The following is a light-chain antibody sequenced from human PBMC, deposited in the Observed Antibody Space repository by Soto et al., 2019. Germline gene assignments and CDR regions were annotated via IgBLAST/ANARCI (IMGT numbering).Light chain of an antibody. CDR2: SAS. CDR3: LQGYNSPLA. Sequence: DIQMTQSPSSLSASVGDRVTITCRASQTIRRDLNWYQQRPGKAPNRLIYSASSLQSGVPSRFSGSASGTDFTLTISSLQPEDFATYYCLQGYNSPLAFGQGTKVDIK. V-gene: IGKV1-39*01. CDR1: QTIRRD. J-gene: IGKJ1*01.